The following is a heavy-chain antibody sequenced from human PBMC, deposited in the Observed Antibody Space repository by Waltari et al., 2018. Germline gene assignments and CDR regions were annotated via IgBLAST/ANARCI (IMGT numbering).Heavy chain of an antibody. CDR1: GYNFTGYY. CDR3: AKKTGPNWFDP. V-gene: IGHV1-2*02. J-gene: IGHJ5*02. CDR2: VNTNIDGR. Sequence: QVQLVQSGAEVKKPGASVKVSCKASGYNFTGYYMHWGRQAPGEGLGRMGSVNTNIDGRNYARYVKGKVNMARDKSISAAYMERSRLRSDDAAVYDCAKKTGPNWFDPWGQGTLVTVST.